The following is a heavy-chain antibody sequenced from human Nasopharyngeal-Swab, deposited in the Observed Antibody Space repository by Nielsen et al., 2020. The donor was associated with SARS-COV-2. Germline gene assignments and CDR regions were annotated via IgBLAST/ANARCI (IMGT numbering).Heavy chain of an antibody. D-gene: IGHD2-15*01. CDR3: VHRQSLVVVVAPSNCFDY. J-gene: IGHJ4*02. V-gene: IGHV2-5*02. CDR2: IYWDDDK. Sequence: WIRQSPGKALEWLALIYWDDDKRSSPSLKSSFTITQDTSKNQAVLTMTNMEPVDTATYYSVHRQSLVVVVAPSNCFDYWGQGTLVTVSS.